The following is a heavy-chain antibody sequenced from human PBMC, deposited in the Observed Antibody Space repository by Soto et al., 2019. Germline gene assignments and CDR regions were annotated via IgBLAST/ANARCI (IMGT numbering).Heavy chain of an antibody. Sequence: EASVKVSCKASGYTFTSYYIQWVRQAPGQGLEWMGWINPNSGGTNYAQKLQGRVTITRDTSASTAYMELSSLRSEDTAVYYCARTGRYYGSGSYYNSDYYYYGMDVWGQGTTVTVSS. J-gene: IGHJ6*02. CDR2: INPNSGGT. V-gene: IGHV1-2*02. D-gene: IGHD3-10*01. CDR3: ARTGRYYGSGSYYNSDYYYYGMDV. CDR1: GYTFTSYY.